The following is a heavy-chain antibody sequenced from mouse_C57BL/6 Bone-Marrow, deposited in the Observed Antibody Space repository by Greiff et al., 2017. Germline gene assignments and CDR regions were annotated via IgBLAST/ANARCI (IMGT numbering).Heavy chain of an antibody. CDR2: IYPRDGST. V-gene: IGHV1-85*01. D-gene: IGHD4-1*01. Sequence: VMLVESGPELVKPGASVKLSCKASGYTFTSYDLNWVKQRPGQGLEWIGWIYPRDGSTKYNEKFKGKATLTVDTSSSTAYMERHSLTSEDSAVYFCARKLTGVDYWGQGTTLTVSS. CDR3: ARKLTGVDY. J-gene: IGHJ2*01. CDR1: GYTFTSYD.